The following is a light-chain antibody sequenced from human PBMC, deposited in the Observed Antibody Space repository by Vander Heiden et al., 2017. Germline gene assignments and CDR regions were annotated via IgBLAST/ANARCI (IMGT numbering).Light chain of an antibody. CDR1: QSVSSY. CDR2: EAS. J-gene: IGKJ1*01. CDR3: QHRSGWLPGT. V-gene: IGKV3-11*01. Sequence: EIVLTQSPATLSLSPGEGATLPCRASQSVSSYLAWYQHKPGQAPRLLIYEASTRATGIPGRFSGTGSGTDFTLTISSLEPEDSAVYYCQHRSGWLPGTFGPGTKVEIK.